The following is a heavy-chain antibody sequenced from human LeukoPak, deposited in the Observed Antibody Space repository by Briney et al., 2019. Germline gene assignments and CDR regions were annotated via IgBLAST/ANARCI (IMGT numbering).Heavy chain of an antibody. V-gene: IGHV3-23*01. CDR3: AKDIQDRVFDYVWGSYLPGSTFDY. D-gene: IGHD3-16*02. CDR1: GFTFSSYA. Sequence: PGGSLRLSCAASGFTFSSYAMSWVRQAPGEGLEWVSAISGSGGSTYYADSVKGRYTISRDNSKNSLYLQMNSLRAEDTAVYYCAKDIQDRVFDYVWGSYLPGSTFDYWGQGTLVTVSS. CDR2: ISGSGGST. J-gene: IGHJ4*02.